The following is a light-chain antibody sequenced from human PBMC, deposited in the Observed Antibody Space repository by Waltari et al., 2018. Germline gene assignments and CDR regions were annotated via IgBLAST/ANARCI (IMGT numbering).Light chain of an antibody. CDR3: QVWDSSSDHVV. CDR1: NIGSKS. CDR2: DDS. V-gene: IGLV3-21*02. J-gene: IGLJ2*01. Sequence: SYVLTQPPSVSVAPGQTARITCGGNNIGSKSVHWYQQKPGQAPVLVVYDDSDRPSGCPERFSGSNSGTTATLTISRVEAGDEADYYCQVWDSSSDHVVFGGGTKLTVL.